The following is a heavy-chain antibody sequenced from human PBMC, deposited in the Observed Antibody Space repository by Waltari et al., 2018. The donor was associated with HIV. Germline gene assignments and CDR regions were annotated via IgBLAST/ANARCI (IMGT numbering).Heavy chain of an antibody. V-gene: IGHV3-7*01. D-gene: IGHD6-13*01. CDR3: ARRGGRSSPLGY. CDR1: GFTFSSYW. CDR2: IKQDGSGL. J-gene: IGHJ4*02. Sequence: EVQLVESGGGLVQPGGSLRLSCAASGFTFSSYWMSWVRQAPGKGLGWVAKIKQDGSGLDYVDSVKGRLTISRDNAKNSLYLQMNSLRAEDTAVYFCARRGGRSSPLGYWGQGTLVTVSS.